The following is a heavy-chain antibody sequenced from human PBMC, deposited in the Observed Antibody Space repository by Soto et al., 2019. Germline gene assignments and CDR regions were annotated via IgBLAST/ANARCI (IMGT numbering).Heavy chain of an antibody. V-gene: IGHV4-59*12. CDR3: ARDSGGYCTNGVCFGIDD. J-gene: IGHJ4*02. CDR1: GDSISSYY. CDR2: IYYSGST. D-gene: IGHD2-8*01. Sequence: SETLSLTCTVSGDSISSYYWSWIRQPPGKGLEWIGYIYYSGSTNYNPSLKSRVTISVDTSKNQFSLKLSSVTAADTAVYYCARDSGGYCTNGVCFGIDDWGQGTLVNVSS.